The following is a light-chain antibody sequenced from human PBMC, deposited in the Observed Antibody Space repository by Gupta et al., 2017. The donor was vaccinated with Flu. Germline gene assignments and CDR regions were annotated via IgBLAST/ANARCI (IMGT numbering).Light chain of an antibody. CDR2: DTS. CDR3: LLAYSGARVV. J-gene: IGLJ2*01. V-gene: IGLV7-46*01. Sequence: QAVGTQAPSLTVSPGGTVTLTCGSSTGAVPSGHYPYWFQQKPGQPPRTLIYDTSNKHSWTPARFSGSLLGGKAALTLSGAQPEDEAEYYCLLAYSGARVVFGGRTKLTVL. CDR1: TGAVPSGHY.